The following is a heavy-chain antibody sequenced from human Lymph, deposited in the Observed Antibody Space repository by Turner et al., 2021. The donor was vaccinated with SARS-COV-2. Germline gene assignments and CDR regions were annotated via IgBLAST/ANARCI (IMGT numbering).Heavy chain of an antibody. D-gene: IGHD3-10*01. CDR1: GYTFTGYY. J-gene: IGHJ4*02. CDR2: INPNSGGT. V-gene: IGHV1-2*02. CDR3: ARSRDLQSMVRGVDPFDY. Sequence: QVQLVQSGAEVKKPGASVKAPCTASGYTFTGYYIHWVRQAPGQGLEWMGGINPNSGGTNYAQRFQGRVTMTRDTSLSTAYMQLSRLRSDDTAVYYCARSRDLQSMVRGVDPFDYWGQGTLVTVSS.